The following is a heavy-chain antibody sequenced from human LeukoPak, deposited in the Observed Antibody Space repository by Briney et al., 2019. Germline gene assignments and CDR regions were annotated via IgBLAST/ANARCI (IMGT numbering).Heavy chain of an antibody. CDR3: ASPGGAAAGTGGNYWYFDL. J-gene: IGHJ2*01. CDR1: GYSFTTFA. Sequence: ASVKVSCKASGYSFTTFAMNWVRQAPGQGLEWMGIINPSDGSTSYAQKFQGRVTMTRDTSTSTVYMELSSLRSEDTAVYYCASPGGAAAGTGGNYWYFDLWGRGTLVTVSS. CDR2: INPSDGST. V-gene: IGHV1-46*01. D-gene: IGHD6-13*01.